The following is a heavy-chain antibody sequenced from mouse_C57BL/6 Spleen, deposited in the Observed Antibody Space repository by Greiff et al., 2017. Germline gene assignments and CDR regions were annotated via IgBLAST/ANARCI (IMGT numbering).Heavy chain of an antibody. CDR2: IDPETGGT. J-gene: IGHJ1*03. V-gene: IGHV1-15*01. Sequence: VQLQESGAELVRPGASVTLSCKASGYTFTDYEMHWVKQTPVHGLEWIGAIDPETGGTAYNQKFKGKAILTADKSSSTAYMELRSLTSEDSAVYYCTRWGVVAPLDGWGTGTTVTVSS. D-gene: IGHD1-1*01. CDR1: GYTFTDYE. CDR3: TRWGVVAPLDG.